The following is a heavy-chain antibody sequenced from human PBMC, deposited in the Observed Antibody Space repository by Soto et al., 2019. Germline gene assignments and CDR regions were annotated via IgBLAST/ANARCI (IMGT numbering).Heavy chain of an antibody. D-gene: IGHD3-22*01. CDR3: ALGYYYDSSGRNFDY. J-gene: IGHJ4*02. CDR2: IYWNDDN. V-gene: IGHV2-5*01. CDR1: GFSLSTSGVG. Sequence: QITLKESGPTLVKPTQTLTLTCTFSGFSLSTSGVGVGWIRQPPGKALEWLALIYWNDDNRYSTSLNSRLTITKDTSKNQVVLTMTNMDPVDTATYYCALGYYYDSSGRNFDYWGQGTLVTVSS.